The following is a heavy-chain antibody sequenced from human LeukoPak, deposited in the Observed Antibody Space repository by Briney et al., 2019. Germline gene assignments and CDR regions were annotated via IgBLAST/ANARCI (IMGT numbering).Heavy chain of an antibody. V-gene: IGHV4-39*01. CDR2: IYYSGST. CDR1: GGSISSSSYY. J-gene: IGHJ4*02. Sequence: SETLSLTCTVSGGSISSSSYYWGWISQPPGKGLEWIGSIYYSGSTYYNPSLKSRVTISVDTSKNQFSLKLSSVTAADTAVYYCARRYYYDSSGYYQGYYFDYWGQGTLVTVSS. CDR3: ARRYYYDSSGYYQGYYFDY. D-gene: IGHD3-22*01.